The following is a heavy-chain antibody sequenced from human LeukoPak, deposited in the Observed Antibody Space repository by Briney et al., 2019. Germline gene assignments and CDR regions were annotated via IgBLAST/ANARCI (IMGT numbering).Heavy chain of an antibody. CDR3: ARGYCSGGSCYTTNWFDP. J-gene: IGHJ5*02. CDR2: INHSGST. Sequence: KPSETLSLTSAVYGGSFSGYYWSWIRQPPGKGLEWIGEINHSGSTNYNPSLKSRVTISVDTSKNQFSLKLSSVTAADTAVYYCARGYCSGGSCYTTNWFDPWGQGTLVTVSS. D-gene: IGHD2-15*01. V-gene: IGHV4-34*01. CDR1: GGSFSGYY.